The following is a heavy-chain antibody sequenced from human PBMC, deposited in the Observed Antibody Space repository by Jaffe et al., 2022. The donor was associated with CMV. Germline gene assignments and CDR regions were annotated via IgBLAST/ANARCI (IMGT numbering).Heavy chain of an antibody. CDR2: INSDGSST. Sequence: EVQLVESGGGLVQPGGSLRLSCAASGFTFSSYWMHWVRQAPGKGLVWVSRINSDGSSTSYADSVKGRFTISRDNAKNTLYLQMNSLRAEDTAVYYCARAGYSGYDYRDAFDIWGQGTMVTVSS. V-gene: IGHV3-74*01. J-gene: IGHJ3*02. CDR3: ARAGYSGYDYRDAFDI. D-gene: IGHD5-12*01. CDR1: GFTFSSYW.